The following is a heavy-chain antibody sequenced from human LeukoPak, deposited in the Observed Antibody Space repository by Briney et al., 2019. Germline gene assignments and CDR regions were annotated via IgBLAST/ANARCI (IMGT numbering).Heavy chain of an antibody. CDR2: IIPIFGTA. CDR3: ARGWLRAPGYYYYMDV. Sequence: SVKVSCKASGGTFSRYAISWVRQAPGQGLEWMGGIIPIFGTANYAQKFQGRVTITADESTSTAYMELSSLRSEDTAVYYCARGWLRAPGYYYYMDVWGKGTTVTVSS. D-gene: IGHD5-24*01. CDR1: GGTFSRYA. V-gene: IGHV1-69*13. J-gene: IGHJ6*03.